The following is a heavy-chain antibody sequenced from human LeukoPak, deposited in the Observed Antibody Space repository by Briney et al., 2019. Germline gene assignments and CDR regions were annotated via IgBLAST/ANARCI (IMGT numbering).Heavy chain of an antibody. V-gene: IGHV1-2*02. D-gene: IGHD2-21*02. J-gene: IGHJ3*02. CDR3: ATTLHIVVVTWHAFDI. CDR1: GYTFTGYY. Sequence: ASVKVSCKASGYTFTGYYIHWVRQAPGQGLEWMGWINPNSGGTNYAPKFQGRVTMTRDTSISTAYMELSRLTFDDTTIYYCATTLHIVVVTWHAFDIWGQGTMVTVSS. CDR2: INPNSGGT.